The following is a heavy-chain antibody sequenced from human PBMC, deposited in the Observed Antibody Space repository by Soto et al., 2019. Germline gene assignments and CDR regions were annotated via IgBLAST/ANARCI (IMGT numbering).Heavy chain of an antibody. CDR3: ARRTVNIRTFYSGLKTPCFDY. CDR1: GGSISSSSYY. D-gene: IGHD6-19*01. Sequence: QLQLQESGPGLVKPSETLSLTCAVSGGSISSSSYYWGWIRQPPGKGLEWIGSIYYSGSTYYTPSLQSRGAISVATSKNQFSLKLNSVTAADTAVYYCARRTVNIRTFYSGLKTPCFDYWGQGTLVTVSS. J-gene: IGHJ4*02. V-gene: IGHV4-39*01. CDR2: IYYSGST.